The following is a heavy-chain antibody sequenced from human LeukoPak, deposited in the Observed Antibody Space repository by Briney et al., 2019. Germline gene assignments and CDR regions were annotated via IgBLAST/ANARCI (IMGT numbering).Heavy chain of an antibody. CDR2: ISWNSGSI. CDR1: GFTFDDYA. CDR3: AKAALTYYYDSSGYSSYFDY. Sequence: PGGSLRLSCAASGFTFDDYAMHWVRQAPGKGLEWVSGISWNSGSIGYADSVKGRFTISRDNAKNSLYLQMNSLRAEDMALYYWAKAALTYYYDSSGYSSYFDYWGQGTLVTVSS. J-gene: IGHJ4*02. V-gene: IGHV3-9*03. D-gene: IGHD3-22*01.